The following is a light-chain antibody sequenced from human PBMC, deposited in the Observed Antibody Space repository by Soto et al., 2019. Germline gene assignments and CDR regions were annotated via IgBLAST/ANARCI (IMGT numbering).Light chain of an antibody. V-gene: IGKV3-20*01. CDR3: QQYRDSWT. Sequence: EIVLTQSPGTLSLSPGERATLSCRASQSFSNNYLAWYQQKPGQAPRLLIYGASSRATGIPARFSGSGSGTDFTLTISRLEPEDFAVYYCQQYRDSWTLGQGTKVDIK. J-gene: IGKJ1*01. CDR1: QSFSNNY. CDR2: GAS.